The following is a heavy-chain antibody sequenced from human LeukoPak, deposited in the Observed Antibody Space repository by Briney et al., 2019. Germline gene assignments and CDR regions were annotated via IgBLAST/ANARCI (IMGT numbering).Heavy chain of an antibody. V-gene: IGHV4-59*01. CDR3: ARVWVATIRNYYYGMDV. D-gene: IGHD5-12*01. CDR2: IYYSGST. Sequence: SETLSLTCTVSGGSISSYSWSWIRQPPGKGLEWIGYIYYSGSTNYNPPLKSRVTISLDTSKNQFSLKLSSVTAADTAVYYCARVWVATIRNYYYGMDVWGQGTTVTVS. CDR1: GGSISSYS. J-gene: IGHJ6*02.